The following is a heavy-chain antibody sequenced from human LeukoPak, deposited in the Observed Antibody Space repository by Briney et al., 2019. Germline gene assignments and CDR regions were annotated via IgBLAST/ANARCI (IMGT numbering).Heavy chain of an antibody. J-gene: IGHJ6*02. CDR3: ARDHAVGGMDV. CDR1: GFTFSSYA. CDR2: ISYDGSNK. V-gene: IGHV3-30-3*01. Sequence: PGGSLRLSCAASGFTFSSYAMHWVRQAPGRGLEWVAVISYDGSNKYYADSVKGRFTISRDNSKNTLYLQMNSLRAEDTAVYYCARDHAVGGMDVWGQGTTVTVSS.